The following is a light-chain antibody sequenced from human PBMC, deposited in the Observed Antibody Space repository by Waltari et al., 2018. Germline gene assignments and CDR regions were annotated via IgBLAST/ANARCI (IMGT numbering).Light chain of an antibody. CDR2: EVS. CDR3: SSYAGSNNLV. J-gene: IGLJ1*01. Sequence: QSALTQPPSASGSPGPSVPIPCPGTSSDIGGYKYASWYRQHPGKGPKLLIYEVSKRPSGVPNRFSGSKSGNTASLTVSGLQAEDEADYYCSSYAGSNNLVFGTGTKVTVL. V-gene: IGLV2-8*01. CDR1: SSDIGGYKY.